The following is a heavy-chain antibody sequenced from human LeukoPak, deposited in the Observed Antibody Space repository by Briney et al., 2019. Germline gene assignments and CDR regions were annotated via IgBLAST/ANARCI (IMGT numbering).Heavy chain of an antibody. CDR1: GVSFSDYY. V-gene: IGHV4-34*01. CDR3: ARATVTTRFIDY. D-gene: IGHD4-17*01. J-gene: IGHJ4*02. CDR2: INHRGST. Sequence: SETLSLTCAVYGVSFSDYYWSWIRQPPGKGLEWIGEINHRGSTYYNASLKSRVTISGDKSKNQFSLKLSSVTAADTAGYYCARATVTTRFIDYWGRGTLVTVSS.